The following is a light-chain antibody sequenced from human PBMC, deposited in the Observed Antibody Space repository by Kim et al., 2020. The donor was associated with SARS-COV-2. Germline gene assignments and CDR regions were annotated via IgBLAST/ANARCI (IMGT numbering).Light chain of an antibody. Sequence: SLAPGDRPTLCCRSSQNVYNYLAWYQQRPGQSPILLFVDVSSRAPGIPARFSGSGSGTDFTLTITSLEPEDFAIYYCLHRISRVTFGQGTRLEIK. J-gene: IGKJ5*01. CDR2: DVS. CDR1: QNVYNY. CDR3: LHRISRVT. V-gene: IGKV3-11*01.